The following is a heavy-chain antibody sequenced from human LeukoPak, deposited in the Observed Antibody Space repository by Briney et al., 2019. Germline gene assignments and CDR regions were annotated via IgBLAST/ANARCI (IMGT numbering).Heavy chain of an antibody. V-gene: IGHV1-2*02. J-gene: IGHJ4*02. CDR3: ARGDYYYDYVWGSYRSSAFDY. Sequence: VASVKVSCKASGYTFTGYYMHWVRQAPGQGLEWMGWINPNSGGTNYAQKFQGRVTMTRDTSISTAYMELSRLRSDDTAVYYCARGDYYYDYVWGSYRSSAFDYWGQGTLVTVSS. CDR2: INPNSGGT. CDR1: GYTFTGYY. D-gene: IGHD3-16*02.